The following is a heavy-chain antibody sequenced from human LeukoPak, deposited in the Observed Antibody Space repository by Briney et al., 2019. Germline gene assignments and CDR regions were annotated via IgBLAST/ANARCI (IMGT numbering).Heavy chain of an antibody. CDR3: ASSLGYCSGGSCYDY. CDR1: GYTLTELS. CDR2: FDPEDGEA. D-gene: IGHD2-15*01. J-gene: IGHJ4*02. Sequence: ASVKVSCKVSGYTLTELSMHWVRQAPGKGLEWMGGFDPEDGEAIYAQKFQGRVTITADESTSTAYMELSSLRSEDTAVYYCASSLGYCSGGSCYDYWGQGTLVTVSS. V-gene: IGHV1-24*01.